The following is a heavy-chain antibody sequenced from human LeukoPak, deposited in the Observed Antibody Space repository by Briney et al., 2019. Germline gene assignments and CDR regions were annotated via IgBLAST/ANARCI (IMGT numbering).Heavy chain of an antibody. V-gene: IGHV1-69*05. D-gene: IGHD1-26*01. Sequence: AASVKVSCKASGGTFSSYAISWVRQAPGQGLEWMGGIIPIFGTANYAQKFQGRVTITTDESTSTAYMELSSLRSEDTAVYYCASPQKKSGSYYYWGQGTLVTVSS. CDR1: GGTFSSYA. CDR3: ASPQKKSGSYYY. CDR2: IIPIFGTA. J-gene: IGHJ4*02.